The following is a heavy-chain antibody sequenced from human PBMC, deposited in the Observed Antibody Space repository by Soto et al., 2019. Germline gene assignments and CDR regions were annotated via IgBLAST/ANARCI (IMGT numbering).Heavy chain of an antibody. Sequence: GGSLRLSCAASGFTFSSYAMHWVRQAPGKGLEWVAVISYDGSNKYYADSVKGRFTISRDNSKNTLYLQMNSLRAEDTAVYYCARDKYYDILTGYPIDYYGMDVWGQGTTVTVSS. CDR1: GFTFSSYA. D-gene: IGHD3-9*01. V-gene: IGHV3-30-3*01. J-gene: IGHJ6*02. CDR2: ISYDGSNK. CDR3: ARDKYYDILTGYPIDYYGMDV.